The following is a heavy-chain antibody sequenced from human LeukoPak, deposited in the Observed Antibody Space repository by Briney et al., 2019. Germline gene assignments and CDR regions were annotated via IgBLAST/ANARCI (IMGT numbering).Heavy chain of an antibody. CDR3: ARDRSRYCSGGSCYSGKDY. CDR1: GFTFSSYG. Sequence: PGGSLRLSCAASGFTFSSYGMHWVRQAPGKGLEWVAVISYDGSNKYYADSVKGRFTISRDNSKNTLYLQMNSLRAEDTAVYYCARDRSRYCSGGSCYSGKDYWGQRTLVTVSS. D-gene: IGHD2-15*01. V-gene: IGHV3-30*19. J-gene: IGHJ4*02. CDR2: ISYDGSNK.